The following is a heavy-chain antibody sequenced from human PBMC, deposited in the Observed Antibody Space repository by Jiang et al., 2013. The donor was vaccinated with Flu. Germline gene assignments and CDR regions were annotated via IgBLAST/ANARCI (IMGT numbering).Heavy chain of an antibody. J-gene: IGHJ4*02. CDR1: GGSIITYTHQ. D-gene: IGHD5-12*01. V-gene: IGHV4-39*07. CDR2: IYHSGSA. Sequence: GSGLVKPSETLSLTCTVSGGSIITYTHQWGWIRQTPGKGREWIGRIYHSGSADYNPSLKSRVTMLVDTPKNQFSLRLGSVTAADTAVYYCARAQKYSGFELPYFDHWGQGTLVSVSS. CDR3: ARAQKYSGFELPYFDH.